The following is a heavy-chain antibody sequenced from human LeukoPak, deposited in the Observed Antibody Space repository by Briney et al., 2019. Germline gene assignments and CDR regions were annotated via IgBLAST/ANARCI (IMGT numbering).Heavy chain of an antibody. V-gene: IGHV1-69*04. Sequence: SVKVSCKASGGTFSSYAISWVRQAPGQGLEWMGRIIPILGIANYAQKFQGRVTITADKSTSTAYMELSSLRSEDTAVYYCAREYDYGGAFDIWGQGTMVTVSS. CDR1: GGTFSSYA. CDR2: IIPILGIA. CDR3: AREYDYGGAFDI. J-gene: IGHJ3*02. D-gene: IGHD4-17*01.